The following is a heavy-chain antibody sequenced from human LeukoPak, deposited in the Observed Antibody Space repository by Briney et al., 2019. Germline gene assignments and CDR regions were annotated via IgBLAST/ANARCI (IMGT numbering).Heavy chain of an antibody. CDR3: AKGASDIDYMDV. D-gene: IGHD2-15*01. CDR1: GFTFRTYA. V-gene: IGHV3-23*01. CDR2: ISGSAIST. Sequence: GGSLRLSCAASGFTFRTYAMNWVRQAPGKGLEWVSGISGSAISTYYADSVKGRFTIARDDSKNTLYLQMNSLRAEDTAVYYCAKGASDIDYMDVWGKGTTVTVSS. J-gene: IGHJ6*03.